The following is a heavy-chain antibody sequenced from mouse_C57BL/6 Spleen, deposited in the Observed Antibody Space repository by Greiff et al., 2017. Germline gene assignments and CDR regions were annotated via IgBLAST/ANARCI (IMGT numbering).Heavy chain of an antibody. CDR2: IYPGDGDT. V-gene: IGHV1-80*01. J-gene: IGHJ4*01. CDR3: AISGGSSYPMDY. Sequence: VQLQQSGAELVKPGASVKISCKASGYAFSSYWMNWVKQRPGKGLEWIGQIYPGDGDTNYNGKFKGKATLTADKSSSTAYMQLSSLTSEDSAVYFCAISGGSSYPMDYWGQGTSVTVSS. CDR1: GYAFSSYW. D-gene: IGHD1-1*01.